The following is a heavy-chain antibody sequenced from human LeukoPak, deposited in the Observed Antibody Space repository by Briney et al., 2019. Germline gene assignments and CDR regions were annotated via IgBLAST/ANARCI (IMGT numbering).Heavy chain of an antibody. CDR2: IYYSGST. D-gene: IGHD2-15*01. V-gene: IGHV4-39*07. Sequence: SETLSLTCTVSGGSISSSSYYWGWIRQPPGKGLEWIGSIYYSGSTYYNPSLKSRVTISVDTSKNQFSLKLSSVTAADTAVYYCARDPGVAATHYYGMDVWGQGTTVTVSS. CDR3: ARDPGVAATHYYGMDV. CDR1: GGSISSSSYY. J-gene: IGHJ6*02.